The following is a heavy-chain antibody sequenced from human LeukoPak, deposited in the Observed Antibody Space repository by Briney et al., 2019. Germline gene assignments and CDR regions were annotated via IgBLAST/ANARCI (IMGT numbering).Heavy chain of an antibody. CDR2: IWYDGSNK. CDR3: AREVPNLVAVPNDY. CDR1: GFTFSSYG. D-gene: IGHD2-15*01. Sequence: GGSLRLSCAASGFTFSSYGMHWVRQAPGKGLEWVAVIWYDGSNKYYADSVKGRFTISRDNSKNTLYLQMNSLRAEDTAVYYCAREVPNLVAVPNDYWGQGTLVTVSS. V-gene: IGHV3-33*01. J-gene: IGHJ4*02.